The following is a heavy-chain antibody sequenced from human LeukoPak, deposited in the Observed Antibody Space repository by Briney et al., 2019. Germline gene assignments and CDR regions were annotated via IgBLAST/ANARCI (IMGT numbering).Heavy chain of an antibody. CDR1: GYTFTGYY. Sequence: ASVKVSCKASGYTFTGYYMHWVRQAPGQGLEWMGWINPNSGGTNYAQKFQGRVTMTRDTSISTAYMELSSLRSEDTAVYYCARLGAQGIAAARENYYYYYYMDVWGKGTTVTISS. CDR2: INPNSGGT. CDR3: ARLGAQGIAAARENYYYYYYMDV. V-gene: IGHV1-2*02. D-gene: IGHD6-13*01. J-gene: IGHJ6*03.